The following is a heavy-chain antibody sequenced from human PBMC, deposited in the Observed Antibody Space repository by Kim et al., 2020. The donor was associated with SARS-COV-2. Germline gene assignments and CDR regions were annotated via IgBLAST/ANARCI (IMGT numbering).Heavy chain of an antibody. D-gene: IGHD3-22*01. CDR1: GFTFSSYG. V-gene: IGHV3-33*05. CDR2: ISYDGSNK. J-gene: IGHJ4*02. CDR3: ARANNYYDSSGYHGY. Sequence: GGSLRLSCAASGFTFSSYGMHWVRQAPGKGLEWVAVISYDGSNKYYADSVKGRFTISRDNSKNTLYLQMNSLRAEDTAVYYCARANNYYDSSGYHGYWGQGTMVTVSS.